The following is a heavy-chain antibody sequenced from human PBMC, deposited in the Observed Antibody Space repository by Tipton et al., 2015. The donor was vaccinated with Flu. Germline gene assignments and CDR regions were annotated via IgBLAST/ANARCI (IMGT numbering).Heavy chain of an antibody. V-gene: IGHV3-48*03. CDR1: GFTFSSYE. CDR3: ARVWGYSYYFDY. Sequence: SLRLSCAASGFTFSSYEMNWVRQAPGKGLEWVSYITTSGNTIYYADSVKGRFTISRDNAKNSLYLQMNSLRAEDTAVYYCARVWGYSYYFDYRGQGTLVTVSS. J-gene: IGHJ4*02. CDR2: ITTSGNTI. D-gene: IGHD3-16*01.